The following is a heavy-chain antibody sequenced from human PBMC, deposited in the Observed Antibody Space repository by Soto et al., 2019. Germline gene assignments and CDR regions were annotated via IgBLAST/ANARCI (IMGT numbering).Heavy chain of an antibody. D-gene: IGHD1-1*01. CDR2: IMPIFRTP. V-gene: IGHV1-69*12. Sequence: QVQLEQSGAEVKKPGPSVKLSCKASGGTFRNSAISWVRQAPGQGLEWMGGIMPIFRTPDYAQKFQGRVTITADEYTNTAYMELSGLRSDDTAVYYCARDNDRPQLGGNYYYILDVWGHGTTVTVSS. CDR1: GGTFRNSA. CDR3: ARDNDRPQLGGNYYYILDV. J-gene: IGHJ6*02.